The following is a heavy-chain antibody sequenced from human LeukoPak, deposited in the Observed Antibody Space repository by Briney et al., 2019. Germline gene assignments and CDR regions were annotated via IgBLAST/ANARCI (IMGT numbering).Heavy chain of an antibody. CDR1: GFTFSSYW. CDR3: ARDPRYSVYGDYFDY. CDR2: IKQDGSEK. J-gene: IGHJ4*02. V-gene: IGHV3-7*03. Sequence: GALRLSCAASGFTFSSYWMIWVRQAPGKGLEWVANIKQDGSEKYYVDSVKGRFTISRDNAKNSLYLQMNSLRAEDTAVYYCARDPRYSVYGDYFDYWGQGTLVTVSS. D-gene: IGHD5/OR15-5a*01.